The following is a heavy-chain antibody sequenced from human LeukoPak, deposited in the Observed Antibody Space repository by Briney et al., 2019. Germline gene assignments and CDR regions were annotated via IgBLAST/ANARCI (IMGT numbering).Heavy chain of an antibody. D-gene: IGHD6-19*01. CDR3: ARGAAVAGGAFDI. Sequence: SQTLSLTFGISGDSVSSNSAAWAWIRQSPSRGLEWLGSTYYRSKWYNEYALSVKSRITINPDTSKNHFSLQLNSVTPEDTALYYCARGAAVAGGAFDIWGQGTMVIVSS. V-gene: IGHV6-1*01. J-gene: IGHJ3*02. CDR1: GDSVSSNSAA. CDR2: TYYRSKWYN.